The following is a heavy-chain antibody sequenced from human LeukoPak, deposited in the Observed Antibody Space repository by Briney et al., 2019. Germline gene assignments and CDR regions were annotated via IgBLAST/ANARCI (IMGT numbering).Heavy chain of an antibody. J-gene: IGHJ4*02. D-gene: IGHD1-26*01. CDR2: ISGSGVST. V-gene: IGHV3-23*01. CDR3: ARDTYSASYFGFDY. Sequence: GGSLRLSCAASGFTFSSYAMTWVRQAPGKGLEWVSAISGSGVSTYYADSVKGRFTISRDNAKNSLYLQMNSLRAEDTAVYYCARDTYSASYFGFDYWGQGILVTVSS. CDR1: GFTFSSYA.